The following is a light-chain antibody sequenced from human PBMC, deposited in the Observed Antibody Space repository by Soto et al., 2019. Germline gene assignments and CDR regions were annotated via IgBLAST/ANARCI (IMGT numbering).Light chain of an antibody. CDR3: QSYDSSLSGVV. V-gene: IGLV1-40*01. J-gene: IGLJ2*01. CDR2: GNS. CDR1: SSNIGAGYD. Sequence: QAVVTQPPSVSGAPGQRVTISCTGSSSNIGAGYDVHWYQQLPGTAPKLLIYGNSNRPSGVPDRFSGSKSGTSASLAITGXXXXXXAXXYCQSYDSSLSGVVFGGGTKLTVL.